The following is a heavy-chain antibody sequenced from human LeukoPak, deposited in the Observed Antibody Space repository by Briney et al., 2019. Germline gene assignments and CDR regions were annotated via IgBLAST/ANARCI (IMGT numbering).Heavy chain of an antibody. CDR1: GFTFSSYG. CDR2: ISYDGSNK. J-gene: IGHJ3*02. D-gene: IGHD2-2*02. Sequence: PGGSLRLSCAASGFTFSSYGMHWVRQAPGKGLEWVAVISYDGSNKYYADSVKGRFTISRDNSKNTLYLQMNSLRAEDTAVYYCAKDLHTGGDAFDIWGQGTMVTVSS. CDR3: AKDLHTGGDAFDI. V-gene: IGHV3-30*18.